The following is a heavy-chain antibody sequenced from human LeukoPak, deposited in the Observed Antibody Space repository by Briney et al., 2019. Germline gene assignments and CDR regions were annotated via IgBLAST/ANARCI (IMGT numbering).Heavy chain of an antibody. CDR2: IYYSGST. Sequence: SETLSLTCTVSGGSISSSSYYWGWIRQPPGKGLEWIGSIYYSGSTYYNPSLKSRVTISVDTSKNQFSLKLSSVTAADTAAYYCARGPFIVVVPAAKVWFDPWGQGTLVTVSS. J-gene: IGHJ5*02. D-gene: IGHD2-2*01. V-gene: IGHV4-39*01. CDR3: ARGPFIVVVPAAKVWFDP. CDR1: GGSISSSSYY.